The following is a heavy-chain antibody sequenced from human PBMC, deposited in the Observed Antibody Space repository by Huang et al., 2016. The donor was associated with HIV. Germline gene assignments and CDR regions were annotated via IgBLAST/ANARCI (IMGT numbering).Heavy chain of an antibody. CDR2: IIPPLGTT. J-gene: IGHJ3*02. Sequence: QVQLVQSGAEVKKPGSSVKVSCKASAETFSSYAITWVRQATGQGLEWMGGIIPPLGTTDYAQKFQDRVTNTADESTNTAYMELSSLRSEDTAVYFCARVSRATADGFAFDIWGQGTMVTVSS. CDR1: AETFSSYA. D-gene: IGHD5-12*01. V-gene: IGHV1-69*13. CDR3: ARVSRATADGFAFDI.